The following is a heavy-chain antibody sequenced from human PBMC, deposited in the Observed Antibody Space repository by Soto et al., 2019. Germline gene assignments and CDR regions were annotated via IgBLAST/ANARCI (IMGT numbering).Heavy chain of an antibody. D-gene: IGHD3-22*01. V-gene: IGHV3-15*01. CDR3: TTDHDSSGYPMGDY. CDR2: IKSKTDGGTT. CDR1: GFTFSNAW. Sequence: GGSLRLSCAASGFTFSNAWMSWVRQAPGKGLEWVGRIKSKTDGGTTDYAAPVKGRFTISRDDSKNTLYLQMNSLKTEDTAVYYCTTDHDSSGYPMGDYWGQGTLVTVSS. J-gene: IGHJ4*02.